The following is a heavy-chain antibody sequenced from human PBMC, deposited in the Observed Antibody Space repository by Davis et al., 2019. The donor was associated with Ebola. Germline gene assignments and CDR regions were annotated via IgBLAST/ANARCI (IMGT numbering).Heavy chain of an antibody. V-gene: IGHV3-30*02. J-gene: IGHJ4*02. Sequence: PGGSLRLSCVASGFTLRNYSMNWVRQAPGKGLEWLAFMRYFESDTHYADSVKGRFTISRDNSKNTLYLQMNSLRAEDTAVYYCAKDYNSDWSNYFDSWGQGTLVTVSS. CDR1: GFTLRNYS. D-gene: IGHD6-13*01. CDR3: AKDYNSDWSNYFDS. CDR2: MRYFESDT.